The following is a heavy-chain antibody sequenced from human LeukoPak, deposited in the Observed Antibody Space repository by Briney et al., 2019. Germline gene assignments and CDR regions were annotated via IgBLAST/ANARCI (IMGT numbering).Heavy chain of an antibody. CDR1: GGSSNTYY. Sequence: PSETLSLTCTVSGGSSNTYYWSWIRQPPGKGLEWIGYIYFSGSTDYNPSLKSRVTISVDTSKNQFSLKLSSVTAADTAVYYCARRVTSNWFDPWGQGTLVIVPP. D-gene: IGHD2-21*02. V-gene: IGHV4-59*08. CDR2: IYFSGST. CDR3: ARRVTSNWFDP. J-gene: IGHJ5*02.